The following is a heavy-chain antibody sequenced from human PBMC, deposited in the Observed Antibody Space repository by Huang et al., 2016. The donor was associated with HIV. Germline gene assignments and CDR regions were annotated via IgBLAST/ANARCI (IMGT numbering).Heavy chain of an antibody. CDR2: LRFDGGNK. D-gene: IGHD2-21*02. CDR3: ATDLGGYSFDY. Sequence: QEQLVESGGGVVQPGGSLRLSCATSGFSFSHYGMHWVRQAPGKGLEWVAFLRFDGGNKHYADSAKGRFTISRDNSKKMLFLEMNSLRGDDTAFYYCATDLGGYSFDYWGQGALVSVSS. J-gene: IGHJ4*02. V-gene: IGHV3-30*02. CDR1: GFSFSHYG.